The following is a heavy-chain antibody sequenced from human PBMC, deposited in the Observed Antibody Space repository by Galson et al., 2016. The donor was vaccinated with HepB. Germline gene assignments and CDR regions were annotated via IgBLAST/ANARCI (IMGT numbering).Heavy chain of an antibody. CDR1: GFSLSTSGVG. CDR3: AHRRQMDYFDTSGSLIGDAFDI. CDR2: IYWDDDK. Sequence: PALVKPTQTLTLTCTFSGFSLSTSGVGVGWIRQPPGKALEWLALIYWDDDKRYSPSLKTRLTITKDTSKNQVVLTMTNMDPLDTATYYCAHRRQMDYFDTSGSLIGDAFDIWGQGTMVTVSS. J-gene: IGHJ3*02. V-gene: IGHV2-5*02. D-gene: IGHD3-22*01.